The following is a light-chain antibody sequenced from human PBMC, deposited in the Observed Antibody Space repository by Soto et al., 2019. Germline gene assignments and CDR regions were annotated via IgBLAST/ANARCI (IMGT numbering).Light chain of an antibody. Sequence: DIQMTQSPSSVSASVGDRVTITCRATQDISSWLAWYQQKSGKAPELLMFAASSLQSGVPSRFSGSGSGTDFTLTISSLQPEDFATYYCQQVKSYPLTFSGGTKVEIK. CDR3: QQVKSYPLT. CDR1: QDISSW. V-gene: IGKV1-12*01. CDR2: AAS. J-gene: IGKJ4*01.